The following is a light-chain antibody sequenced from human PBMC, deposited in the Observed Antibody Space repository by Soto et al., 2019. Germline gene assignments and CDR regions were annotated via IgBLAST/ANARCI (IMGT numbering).Light chain of an antibody. CDR1: QSISSNY. CDR2: GAS. CDR3: QQYSSSPPEFT. J-gene: IGKJ3*01. V-gene: IGKV3-20*01. Sequence: EIVLTQSPGTLSLSPGERATLSCRASQSISSNYLAWYQQRPGQAPRLLIFGASYRATGIPDRFSGSGSGTDFTLTIRRLEPEDFAVYYCQQYSSSPPEFTFGPGTRVESK.